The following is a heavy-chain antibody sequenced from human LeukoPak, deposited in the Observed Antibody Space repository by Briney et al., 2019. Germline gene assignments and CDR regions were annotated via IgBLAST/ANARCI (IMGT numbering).Heavy chain of an antibody. CDR2: ISSSSSYI. D-gene: IGHD6-13*01. CDR3: AKDAASSSWSPLFDY. Sequence: PGGSLRLSCVVSGFTFSSYSMNWVRQAPGKGLEWVSSISSSSSYIYYADSVKGRFTISRDNAKNSLYLQMNSLRAEDTALYYCAKDAASSSWSPLFDYWGQGTLVTVSS. J-gene: IGHJ4*02. V-gene: IGHV3-21*04. CDR1: GFTFSSYS.